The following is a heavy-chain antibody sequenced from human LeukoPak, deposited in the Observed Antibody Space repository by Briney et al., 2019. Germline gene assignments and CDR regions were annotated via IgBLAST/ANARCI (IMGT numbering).Heavy chain of an antibody. CDR1: GGSISGYY. CDR2: LYSSGST. Sequence: MTSETLSLTCTVSGGSISGYYWSWIRQPPGKGLEWIGYLYSSGSTTYNPSFKSRVTISLDASENQFSLKLRSVPAADTAVYYSSRHYYDRSDYYSFDYWGQGTRVSVS. CDR3: SRHYYDRSDYYSFDY. D-gene: IGHD3-22*01. J-gene: IGHJ4*02. V-gene: IGHV4-59*08.